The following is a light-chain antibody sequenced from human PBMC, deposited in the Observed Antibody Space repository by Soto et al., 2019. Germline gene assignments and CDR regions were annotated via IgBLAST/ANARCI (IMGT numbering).Light chain of an antibody. CDR1: SSDVGCYNY. CDR2: EVS. CDR3: SSFAGNNNLV. J-gene: IGLJ2*01. Sequence: QSVLTQPPSASGSPGQSVTISCTGTSSDVGCYNYVSWYQQHTGNAPKLMISEVSKRPSGVPDRFSGSKSGNTASLTVSGLQAEYEADYYCSSFAGNNNLVFGGGTKLTVL. V-gene: IGLV2-8*01.